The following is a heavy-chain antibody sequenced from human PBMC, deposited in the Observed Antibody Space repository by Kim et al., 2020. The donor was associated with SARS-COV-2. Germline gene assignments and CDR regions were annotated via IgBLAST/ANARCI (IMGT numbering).Heavy chain of an antibody. J-gene: IGHJ4*02. D-gene: IGHD6-13*01. V-gene: IGHV3-48*02. CDR2: STI. Sequence: STIYYADSVKGRFTISRDNDKNSLYLQMNSLRDEDTAVYYCAHAAAAADYWGQGTLVTVSS. CDR3: AHAAAAADY.